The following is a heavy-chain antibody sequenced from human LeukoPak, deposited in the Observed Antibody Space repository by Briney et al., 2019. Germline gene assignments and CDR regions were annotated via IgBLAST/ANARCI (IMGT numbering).Heavy chain of an antibody. CDR3: ARVVSGYVYVDY. CDR1: GVSIASGVYY. Sequence: SQTLSLTCSVTGVSIASGVYYWSWIRQSPGKGLEWLGYVYHRETTYYNPSLKSRISMSIDTSNNQFSLKLASVTAADTAVYYCARVVSGYVYVDYWGQGTLVTVSS. J-gene: IGHJ4*02. CDR2: VYHRETT. V-gene: IGHV4-30-2*06. D-gene: IGHD5-12*01.